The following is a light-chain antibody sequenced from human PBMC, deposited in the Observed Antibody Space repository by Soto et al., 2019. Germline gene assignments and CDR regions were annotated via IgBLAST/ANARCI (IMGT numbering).Light chain of an antibody. J-gene: IGKJ3*01. Sequence: DIQMTQSPSSLSASVGDRVTITCRASQSISSYLNWYQQNPGKAPKLLIYAASSLQSGVPSGFSGSRAWADFSLTISRLQPEDFATYYCQHSYSTLFAFSPRTKVDIK. CDR2: AAS. V-gene: IGKV1-39*01. CDR1: QSISSY. CDR3: QHSYSTLFA.